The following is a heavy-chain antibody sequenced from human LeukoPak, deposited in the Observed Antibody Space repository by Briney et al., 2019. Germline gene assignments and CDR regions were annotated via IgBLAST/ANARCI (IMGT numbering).Heavy chain of an antibody. D-gene: IGHD3-3*01. CDR3: AKQISGVVISPLQPFDL. Sequence: GGSLRLSCAASGLILSDYAMNWVRQAPGKGLEWVSAISGGGDSTYYADSVGGRSTISRDNFKNTVSLQMNSLRADDTAIYYCAKQISGVVISPLQPFDLWGQGTMVTVSS. J-gene: IGHJ3*01. V-gene: IGHV3-23*01. CDR2: ISGGGDST. CDR1: GLILSDYA.